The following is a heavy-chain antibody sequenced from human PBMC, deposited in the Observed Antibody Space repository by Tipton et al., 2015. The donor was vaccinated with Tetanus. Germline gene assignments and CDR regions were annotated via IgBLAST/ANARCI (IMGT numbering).Heavy chain of an antibody. J-gene: IGHJ4*02. CDR3: AKDRYDSSGYYYLWDH. CDR2: ISVSGGGT. CDR1: GFTFSSYA. V-gene: IGHV3-23*01. Sequence: SLRLSCAASGFTFSSYAMSWVRQAPGKGLEWVSAISVSGGGTYYADSVKGRFIISRDNSKNTLYLQMNSLRAEDTAVYYCAKDRYDSSGYYYLWDHWGQGTLVTVSS. D-gene: IGHD3-22*01.